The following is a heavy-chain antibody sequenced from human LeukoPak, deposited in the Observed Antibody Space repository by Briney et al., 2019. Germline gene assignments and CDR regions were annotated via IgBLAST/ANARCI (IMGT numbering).Heavy chain of an antibody. CDR3: ASVVGGYYPPVEGFDI. CDR2: INSDGSSP. J-gene: IGHJ3*02. Sequence: GGSLRLSCAGSGFTFTSYSMNWGRQAPGKGLVWVSRINSDGSSPNYADSVRGRFTISRDNAKNTLFLQMNSLRAEDTAVYYCASVVGGYYPPVEGFDIWGQGTMVTVSS. CDR1: GFTFTSYS. V-gene: IGHV3-74*01. D-gene: IGHD3-3*01.